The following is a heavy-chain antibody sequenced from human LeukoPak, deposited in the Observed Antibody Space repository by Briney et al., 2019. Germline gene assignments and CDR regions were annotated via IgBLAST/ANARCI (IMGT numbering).Heavy chain of an antibody. D-gene: IGHD5-12*01. J-gene: IGHJ4*02. CDR2: ISSSSSYI. CDR3: ARVHSGYDWFDY. Sequence: AGGSLRLSCAASGFTFNSYWMNWVRQAPGKGLEWVSSISSSSSYIYYADSVKGRFTISRDNAKNSLYLQMNSLRAEDTAVYYCARVHSGYDWFDYWGQGTLVTVSS. V-gene: IGHV3-21*01. CDR1: GFTFNSYW.